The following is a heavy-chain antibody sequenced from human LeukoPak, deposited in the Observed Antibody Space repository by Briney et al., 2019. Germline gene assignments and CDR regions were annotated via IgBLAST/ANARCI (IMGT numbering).Heavy chain of an antibody. Sequence: GGSLRLSCAASGFTFSSYSMNWVRQAPGKGLEWVSSISSSSSYIYYADSVKGRFTISRDNAKNSLYLQMNSLRAEDTAVYYCAASTDAVTADDYWGQGTLVTVSS. CDR3: AASTDAVTADDY. J-gene: IGHJ4*02. D-gene: IGHD2-21*02. V-gene: IGHV3-21*01. CDR1: GFTFSSYS. CDR2: ISSSSSYI.